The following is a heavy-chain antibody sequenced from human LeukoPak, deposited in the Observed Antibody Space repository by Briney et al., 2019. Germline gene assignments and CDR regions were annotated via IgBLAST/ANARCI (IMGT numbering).Heavy chain of an antibody. V-gene: IGHV3-21*01. J-gene: IGHJ4*02. CDR1: GFTFSSYS. Sequence: GGSLRLSCAASGFTFSSYSMNWVRQAPGKGLEWVSSISSSSSYIYYADSVKGRFTISRDNAKNSPYLQMNSLRAEDTAVYYCASLDAGIAARYWGQGTLVTVSS. D-gene: IGHD6-6*01. CDR3: ASLDAGIAARY. CDR2: ISSSSSYI.